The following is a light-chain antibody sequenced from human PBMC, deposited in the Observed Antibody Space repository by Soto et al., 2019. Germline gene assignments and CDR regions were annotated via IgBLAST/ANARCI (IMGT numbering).Light chain of an antibody. CDR2: TAS. J-gene: IGKJ1*01. CDR1: QGISSH. V-gene: IGKV1-9*01. Sequence: DIQLTQSPSFLSASVGDRVTITCRASQGISSHLTWYQQKPGKAPQLLIYTASTLQSGVPSRFSGSGSGTEFTLTISSLQPEDFANYYFQQLNSFPPTFGQGTKVEVK. CDR3: QQLNSFPPT.